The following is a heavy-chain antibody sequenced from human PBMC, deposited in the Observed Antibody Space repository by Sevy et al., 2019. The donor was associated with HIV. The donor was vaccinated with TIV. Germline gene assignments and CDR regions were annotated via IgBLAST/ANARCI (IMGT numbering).Heavy chain of an antibody. J-gene: IGHJ6*02. CDR3: ARDQGELSYYYGMDV. V-gene: IGHV1-18*01. CDR1: GYTFTSYG. D-gene: IGHD1-26*01. Sequence: ASVKVSCKASGYTFTSYGISWVRQAPGQGLEWMGWISAYNGNTNYAQKLQGRVTMTTDTSTSTAYMELRSLRSDDTAVYYCARDQGELSYYYGMDVWGQRTTVTVSS. CDR2: ISAYNGNT.